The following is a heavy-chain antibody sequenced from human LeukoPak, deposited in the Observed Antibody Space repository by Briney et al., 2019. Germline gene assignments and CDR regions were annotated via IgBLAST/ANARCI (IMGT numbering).Heavy chain of an antibody. J-gene: IGHJ4*02. D-gene: IGHD6-19*01. Sequence: GRSLRLSCAASGFTFDDYAMHWVRQAPGKGLEWVSGISCNRGNKGYADSVKGRFTISRDNSKNTLYLQMNSLRAEDMALYYCGNDGCSGLDYWGQGTLVTVSS. CDR2: ISCNRGNK. CDR1: GFTFDDYA. CDR3: GNDGCSGLDY. V-gene: IGHV3-9*03.